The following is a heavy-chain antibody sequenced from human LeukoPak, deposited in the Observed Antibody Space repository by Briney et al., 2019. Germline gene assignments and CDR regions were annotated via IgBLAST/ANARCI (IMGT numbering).Heavy chain of an antibody. V-gene: IGHV3-23*01. J-gene: IGHJ4*02. CDR1: GFIFSSYG. Sequence: GGSLRLSCVASGFIFSSYGMNWVRDAPGKGLEWVSGLSGRGDDTYSADSVKGRFDISRDNSKNTVYLQMNSLRAEDTAVYYCARSVGATVSWGQGNLVTVAS. CDR3: ARSVGATVS. D-gene: IGHD1-26*01. CDR2: LSGRGDDT.